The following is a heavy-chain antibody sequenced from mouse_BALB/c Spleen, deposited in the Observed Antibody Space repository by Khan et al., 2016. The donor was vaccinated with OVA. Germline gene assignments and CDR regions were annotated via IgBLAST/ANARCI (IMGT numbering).Heavy chain of an antibody. Sequence: EVQLVESGGDLVKPGGSLKLSCAASGFTFSTYGMSWVRQTPDKRLEWVATVSTGGGYTYYPASMKGRFTISRDNAKNTMYMQMSSLKSEDTAMFFCARLAYYYDSEGFAYWGQGTLVTVSA. CDR3: ARLAYYYDSEGFAY. J-gene: IGHJ3*01. CDR1: GFTFSTYG. V-gene: IGHV5-6*01. CDR2: VSTGGGYT. D-gene: IGHD1-1*01.